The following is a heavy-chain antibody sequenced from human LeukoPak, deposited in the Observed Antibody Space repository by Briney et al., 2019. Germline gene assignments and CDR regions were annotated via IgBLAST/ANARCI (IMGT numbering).Heavy chain of an antibody. Sequence: GGSLRLSCAASGFTFSNAWMSWVRQAPGKGLEWVGRIKSKTDGGTTDYVAPVKGRFTISRDDSKNTLYLQMNSLKTEDTAVYYCRYYDSSGHIHYWGQGTLVTVSS. J-gene: IGHJ4*02. D-gene: IGHD3-22*01. V-gene: IGHV3-15*01. CDR3: RYYDSSGHIHY. CDR2: IKSKTDGGTT. CDR1: GFTFSNAW.